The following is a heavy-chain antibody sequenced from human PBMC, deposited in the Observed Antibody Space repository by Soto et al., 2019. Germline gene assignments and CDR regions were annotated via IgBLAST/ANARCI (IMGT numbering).Heavy chain of an antibody. J-gene: IGHJ5*02. Sequence: ASVKVSCKSSGYTFTTYGISCVRQAPGQGLEWVGWISAYNDNTNYAQKLQGRVTMTTDTSTSTAYMELRSLRSDDTAVYYCARGPITGTKWFDPWGQGTLVTFS. CDR1: GYTFTTYG. D-gene: IGHD1-7*01. CDR3: ARGPITGTKWFDP. V-gene: IGHV1-18*01. CDR2: ISAYNDNT.